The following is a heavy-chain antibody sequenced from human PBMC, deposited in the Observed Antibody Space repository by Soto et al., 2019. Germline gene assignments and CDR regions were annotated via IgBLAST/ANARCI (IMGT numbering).Heavy chain of an antibody. CDR1: GFTFSSYG. V-gene: IGHV3-33*01. CDR3: ARDPTRDWNLNWFDP. Sequence: QVQLVESGGGVVQPGRSLRLSCAASGFTFSSYGMHWVRQAPGKGLEWVAVIWYDGSNKYYADSVKGRFTISRDNSKNTLYLQMNSLRAEDTAVYYCARDPTRDWNLNWFDPWGQGTLVTVSS. CDR2: IWYDGSNK. J-gene: IGHJ5*02. D-gene: IGHD1-7*01.